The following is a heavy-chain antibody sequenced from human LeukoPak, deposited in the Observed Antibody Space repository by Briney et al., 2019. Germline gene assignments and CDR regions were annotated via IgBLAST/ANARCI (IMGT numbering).Heavy chain of an antibody. CDR1: GFTLSDYW. J-gene: IGHJ3*02. D-gene: IGHD1-26*01. V-gene: IGHV3-7*01. CDR2: IKQDGSVR. CDR3: AKDRLIVGATANAFDI. Sequence: GGSLRLSCEVSGFTLSDYWMSWVRQAPGKGLEWVGNIKQDGSVRYSLDSMKGRFTISRDNAKNSLFLQMDSLRDEDTAVYYCAKDRLIVGATANAFDIWGQGTMVTVSS.